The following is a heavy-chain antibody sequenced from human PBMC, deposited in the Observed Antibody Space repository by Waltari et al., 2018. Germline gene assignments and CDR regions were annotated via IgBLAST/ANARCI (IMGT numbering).Heavy chain of an antibody. J-gene: IGHJ4*02. D-gene: IGHD6-19*01. CDR1: GGSFSGYY. V-gene: IGHV4-34*01. CDR3: ARQFSSGWYSEY. CDR2: INHSGST. Sequence: QVQLQPWGAGLLKPSETLSLTCAVYGGSFSGYYWSWIRQSPGKGLEWVGEINHSGSTNYNPSLKSRVTISVDTSKNQFSLKVSSVTAADTAVYYCARQFSSGWYSEYWGQGTLVTVSS.